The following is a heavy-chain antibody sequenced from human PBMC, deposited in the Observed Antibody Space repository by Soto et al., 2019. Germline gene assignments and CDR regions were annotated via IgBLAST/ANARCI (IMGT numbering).Heavy chain of an antibody. Sequence: DVQLLESGGDLVQPGESLRLSCVASGFTFSSYAMNWVRQAPGMGLEWVSTISGSGGSIYYADSVKGRFAISRDNSKNTLFLKMSTLRVEETAIYYCVKGSSYGCDLVDYWGQGTLVTVSS. D-gene: IGHD5-18*01. J-gene: IGHJ4*02. CDR3: VKGSSYGCDLVDY. CDR1: GFTFSSYA. V-gene: IGHV3-23*01. CDR2: ISGSGGSI.